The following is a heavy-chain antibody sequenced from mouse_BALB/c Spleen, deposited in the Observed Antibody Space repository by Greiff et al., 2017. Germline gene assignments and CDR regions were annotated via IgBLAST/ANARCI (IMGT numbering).Heavy chain of an antibody. V-gene: IGHV1-54*01. J-gene: IGHJ4*01. CDR3: ARRYGSSYGAMDY. CDR2: INPGSGGT. CDR1: GYAFTNYL. Sequence: VQLVESGAELVRPGTSVKVSCKASGYAFTNYLIEWVKQRPGQGLEWIGVINPGSGGTNYNEKFKGKATLTADKSSSTAYMQLSSLTSDDSAVYFCARRYGSSYGAMDYWGQGTSVTVSS. D-gene: IGHD1-1*01.